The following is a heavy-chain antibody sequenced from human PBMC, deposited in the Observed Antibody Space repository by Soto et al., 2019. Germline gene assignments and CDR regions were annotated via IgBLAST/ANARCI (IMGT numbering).Heavy chain of an antibody. V-gene: IGHV1-18*01. Sequence: GASVKVSFKASGYTFISYGISWVRQAPGQGLEWMGWVSADSGNTNYAQKLQGRVTMTTDTSTSTAYMELRSLKSDDTAMYYCARRPPFSYGNYVTYYFDSWGQGTLVTVS. D-gene: IGHD3-16*01. J-gene: IGHJ4*02. CDR3: ARRPPFSYGNYVTYYFDS. CDR1: GYTFISYG. CDR2: VSADSGNT.